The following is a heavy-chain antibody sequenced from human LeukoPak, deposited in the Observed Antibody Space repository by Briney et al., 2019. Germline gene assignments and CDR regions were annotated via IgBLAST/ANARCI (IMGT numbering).Heavy chain of an antibody. V-gene: IGHV3-30*04. J-gene: IGHJ4*02. CDR2: ISYDGSNK. D-gene: IGHD5-18*01. CDR3: ARVDTAMVVF. Sequence: GRSLRLSCAASGFTFSSYAMHWVRQAPGKGLEWVAVISYDGSNKYYADSVKGRFTISRDNSENTLYLQMNSLRAEDTAMYYCARVDTAMVVFWGQGTLVTVSS. CDR1: GFTFSSYA.